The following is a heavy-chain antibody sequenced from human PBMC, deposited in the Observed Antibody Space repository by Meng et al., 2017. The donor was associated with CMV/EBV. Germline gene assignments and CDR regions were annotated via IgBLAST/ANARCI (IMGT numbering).Heavy chain of an antibody. Sequence: FSLSTSGVGVGWIRQPPGKALEWLALIYWNDDKRYSPSLKSRLTITKDTSKNQVVLTMTNMDPVDTATYYCARAYCSSTSCYKRYDYWGQGTLVTVS. CDR2: IYWNDDK. J-gene: IGHJ4*02. CDR1: FSLSTSGVG. V-gene: IGHV2-5*01. CDR3: ARAYCSSTSCYKRYDY. D-gene: IGHD2-2*02.